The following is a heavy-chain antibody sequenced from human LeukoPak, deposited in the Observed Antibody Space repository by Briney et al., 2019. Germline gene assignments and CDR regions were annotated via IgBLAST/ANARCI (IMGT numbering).Heavy chain of an antibody. CDR1: GGTFSSYA. CDR3: ARSDYGRNDAFDI. Sequence: ASVMVSCKASGGTFSSYAISWVRQAPGQGLEWMGGIIPIFGTANYAQKFQGRVTITADESTSTAYMELSSLRSEDTAVYYCARSDYGRNDAFDIWGQGTMVTASS. D-gene: IGHD4-17*01. CDR2: IIPIFGTA. J-gene: IGHJ3*02. V-gene: IGHV1-69*13.